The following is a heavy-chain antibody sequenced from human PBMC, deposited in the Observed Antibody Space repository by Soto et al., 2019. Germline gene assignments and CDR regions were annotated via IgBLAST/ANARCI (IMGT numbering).Heavy chain of an antibody. Sequence: SGPTLVNPTQTLTLTCTFSGFSLSTSGMCVSWIRQPPGKALEWLALIDWDDDKYYSTSLKTRLTISKDTSKNQVVLTMTNMDPVDTATYYCARIRGYCSGGSCYYYYGMDVWGQGTTVTVS. V-gene: IGHV2-70*01. CDR2: IDWDDDK. J-gene: IGHJ6*02. CDR3: ARIRGYCSGGSCYYYYGMDV. D-gene: IGHD2-15*01. CDR1: GFSLSTSGMC.